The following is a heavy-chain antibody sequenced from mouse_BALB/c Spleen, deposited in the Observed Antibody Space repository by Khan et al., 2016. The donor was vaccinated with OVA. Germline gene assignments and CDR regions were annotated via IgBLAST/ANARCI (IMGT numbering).Heavy chain of an antibody. J-gene: IGHJ3*01. Sequence: QVQLQQSGAELARPGASVKLSCKASGYTFTDYYINWVKQRTGQGLEWIGEISPGSGDTYYNEWFKGKATLTADKSSSTDYMQLSSLTSEASAIYVCARRNYFGYTFAYWGQGTLVTVSA. V-gene: IGHV1-77*01. CDR1: GYTFTDYY. CDR2: ISPGSGDT. CDR3: ARRNYFGYTFAY. D-gene: IGHD1-2*01.